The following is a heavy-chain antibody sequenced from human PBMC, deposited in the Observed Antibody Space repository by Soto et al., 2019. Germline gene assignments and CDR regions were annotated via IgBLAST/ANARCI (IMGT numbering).Heavy chain of an antibody. CDR2: IYSGGST. CDR1: GFTVSSNY. J-gene: IGHJ6*02. CDR3: ARERMARAVGGRPYYYGMDV. Sequence: EVQLVETGGGLIQPGGSLRLSCAASGFTVSSNYMSWDRQAPGKWLEWVSVIYSGGSTYYADSVKGRFTISRDNSKNTLYLQMNSLRAEDTAVYYCARERMARAVGGRPYYYGMDVWGRGTTVSVSS. D-gene: IGHD5-12*01. V-gene: IGHV3-53*02.